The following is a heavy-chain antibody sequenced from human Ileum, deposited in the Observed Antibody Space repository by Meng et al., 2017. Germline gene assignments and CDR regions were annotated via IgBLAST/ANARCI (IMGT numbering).Heavy chain of an antibody. V-gene: IGHV4-4*02. Sequence: VRLQGPGPGLVTLSGPRSLTCAVSGGSISGGTWWSWVRQPPGKGLQWIGQFHPGSGAAYNPSLETRVTISVDTSKNQFSLELTSVTAADTAVYYCAKNGAYCLESWGQGTLVTVSS. J-gene: IGHJ4*02. CDR3: AKNGAYCLES. CDR1: GGSISGGTW. D-gene: IGHD2-21*01. CDR2: FHPGSGA.